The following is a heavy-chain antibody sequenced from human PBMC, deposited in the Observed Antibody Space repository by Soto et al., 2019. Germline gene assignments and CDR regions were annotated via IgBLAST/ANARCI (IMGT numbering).Heavy chain of an antibody. J-gene: IGHJ6*02. CDR3: AGGKGYSGYGGMDV. Sequence: EVQLVESGGGLVKPGGSLRVSCAASGFTFNTYSMNWVRQSPGKGLEWVSSISGSSSYIYYADSVKGRFTISRDNAKNSLYLQINRLRAEDTAVYYCAGGKGYSGYGGMDVWGQGTTVTVSS. CDR2: ISGSSSYI. CDR1: GFTFNTYS. D-gene: IGHD5-12*01. V-gene: IGHV3-21*01.